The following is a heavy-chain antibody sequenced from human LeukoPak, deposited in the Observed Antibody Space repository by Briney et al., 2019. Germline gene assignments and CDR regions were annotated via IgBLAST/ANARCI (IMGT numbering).Heavy chain of an antibody. D-gene: IGHD5-18*01. Sequence: SVKVSCKASGGTFSSYAISLVRQAPGQGLEWMGRIIPILGIANYAQKFQGRVTITADKSTSTAYMELSSLRSEDTAVYYCARAEGYSYGNPLDWGQGTLVTVSS. V-gene: IGHV1-69*04. CDR1: GGTFSSYA. CDR2: IIPILGIA. J-gene: IGHJ4*02. CDR3: ARAEGYSYGNPLD.